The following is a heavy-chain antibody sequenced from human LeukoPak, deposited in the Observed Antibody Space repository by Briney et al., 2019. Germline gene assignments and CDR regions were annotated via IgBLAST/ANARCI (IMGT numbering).Heavy chain of an antibody. CDR2: IYHSGST. V-gene: IGHV4-30-2*01. Sequence: SETLSLTCTVSGGSISGYYWSWIWQPPGKGLEWIGYIYHSGSTYYNPSLKSRVTISVDRSKNQFSLKLSSVTAADTAVYYCARGSGWYSYYFDYWGQGTLVTVSS. D-gene: IGHD6-19*01. CDR1: GGSISGYY. J-gene: IGHJ4*02. CDR3: ARGSGWYSYYFDY.